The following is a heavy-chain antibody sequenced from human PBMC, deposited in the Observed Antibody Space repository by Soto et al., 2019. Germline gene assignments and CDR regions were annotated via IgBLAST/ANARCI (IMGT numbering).Heavy chain of an antibody. CDR1: GFTFSSYA. J-gene: IGHJ6*02. CDR3: AKDLRFLEWLLLEVYYYYGMDV. D-gene: IGHD3-3*01. V-gene: IGHV3-23*01. CDR2: ISGSGGST. Sequence: GGSLRLSCAASGFTFSSYAMSWVRQAPGKGLEWVSAISGSGGSTYYADSVKGRFTISRDNSKNTLYLQMNSLRAEDTAVYYCAKDLRFLEWLLLEVYYYYGMDVWGQGTTVTSP.